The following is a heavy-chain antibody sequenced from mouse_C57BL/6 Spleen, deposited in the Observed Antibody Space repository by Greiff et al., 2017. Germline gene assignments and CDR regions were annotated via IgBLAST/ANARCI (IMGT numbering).Heavy chain of an antibody. D-gene: IGHD4-1*01. CDR1: GFTFSSYA. CDR2: ISDGGSYT. Sequence: EVQVVESGGGLVKPGGSLKLSCAASGFTFSSYAMSWVRQTPEKRLEWVATISDGGSYTYYPDNVKGRFTISRDNAKNNLYLQMSHLKSEDTAMYYCARETGWYFDVWGTGTTVTVSS. J-gene: IGHJ1*03. V-gene: IGHV5-4*01. CDR3: ARETGWYFDV.